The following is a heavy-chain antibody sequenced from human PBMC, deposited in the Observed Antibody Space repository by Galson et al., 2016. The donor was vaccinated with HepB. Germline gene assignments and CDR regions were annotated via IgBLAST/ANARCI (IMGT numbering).Heavy chain of an antibody. J-gene: IGHJ4*02. CDR2: TKNKASSYTT. D-gene: IGHD2-15*01. V-gene: IGHV3-72*01. CDR3: ARVAYCRGGSCYDY. CDR1: GFTFSDHF. Sequence: SLRLSCAASGFTFSDHFMDWVRQAPGKGLEWVGRTKNKASSYTTEYAASVKGRFTIPRDDSKNSLYLQMNSLKTEDTAVYYCARVAYCRGGSCYDYWGQGTLVTVSS.